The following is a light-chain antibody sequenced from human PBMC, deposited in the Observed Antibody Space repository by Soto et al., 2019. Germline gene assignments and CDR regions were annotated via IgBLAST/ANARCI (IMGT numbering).Light chain of an antibody. CDR1: QSLWKN. CDR2: DEF. Sequence: LVLEHSPATLSLTPGEGATRSCRASQSLWKNSLAWSQQKPSQAPRLVILDEFNRDTGVPARFSGSGSGTDFTLTISSLEPEDFAIYFCQQTSSRPDTFGQGALLE. CDR3: QQTSSRPDT. V-gene: IGKV3-11*01. J-gene: IGKJ5*01.